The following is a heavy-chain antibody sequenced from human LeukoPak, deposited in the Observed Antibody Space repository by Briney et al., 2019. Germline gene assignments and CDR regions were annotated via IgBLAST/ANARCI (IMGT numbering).Heavy chain of an antibody. D-gene: IGHD6-13*01. CDR2: IYYSGST. CDR1: GGSMSSSSFY. CDR3: AAGYSSSPVDY. V-gene: IGHV4-39*07. Sequence: KPSETLSLTCTVSGGSMSSSSFYWGWIRQPPGKGLEWIGSIYYSGSTNYNPSLKSRVTMSVDTSKNQFSLKLSSVTAADTAVYYCAAGYSSSPVDYWGQGTLVTVSS. J-gene: IGHJ4*02.